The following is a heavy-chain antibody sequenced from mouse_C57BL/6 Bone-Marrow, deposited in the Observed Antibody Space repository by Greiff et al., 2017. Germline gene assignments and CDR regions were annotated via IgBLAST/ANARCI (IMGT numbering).Heavy chain of an antibody. Sequence: VQLQQPGTELVKPGASVKLSCKASGYTFTSYWMHWVKQRPGQGLEWIGSINPSNGGTNYNEKFKGKATLTVDKSSSTAYVQLSSLTSADTAVYFCARRPPNPAWYFDVWGTGATVTVSS. V-gene: IGHV1-53*01. CDR2: INPSNGGT. J-gene: IGHJ1*03. CDR1: GYTFTSYW. CDR3: ARRPPNPAWYFDV.